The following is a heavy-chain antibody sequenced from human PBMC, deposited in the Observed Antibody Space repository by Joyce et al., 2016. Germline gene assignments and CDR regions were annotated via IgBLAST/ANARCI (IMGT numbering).Heavy chain of an antibody. V-gene: IGHV3-74*01. CDR2: INSDESST. J-gene: IGHJ6*01. Sequence: EEQLVESGGGLVQPGGSLRLSCAASGFTLSSYWFNWVRQVPGKGLVWVASINSDESSTIYADSVKGRFTIARDNSKNTLYLRMNGLRADDTAVYYCAREWEVFAMRNFYYGMDVWGQGTTVTVSS. CDR1: GFTLSSYW. D-gene: IGHD2-21*01. CDR3: AREWEVFAMRNFYYGMDV.